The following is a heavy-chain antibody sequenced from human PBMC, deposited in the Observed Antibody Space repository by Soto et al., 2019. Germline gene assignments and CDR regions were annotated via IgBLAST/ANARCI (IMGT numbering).Heavy chain of an antibody. CDR3: ATHVEIFDY. J-gene: IGHJ4*02. V-gene: IGHV4-61*01. CDR2: IYYTGST. CDR1: GGSLSSSSYY. Sequence: SETLSLTCTVSGGSLSSSSYYWSWFRQPPGKGLDWLGSIYYTGSTNYNPSLKSRFTISVDTSKNQFSRKMSSVTAANTAVYYCATHVEIFDYWGQGTLVTVSS.